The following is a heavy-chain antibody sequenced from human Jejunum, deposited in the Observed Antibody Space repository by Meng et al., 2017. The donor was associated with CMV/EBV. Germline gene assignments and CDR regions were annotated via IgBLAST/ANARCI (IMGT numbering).Heavy chain of an antibody. Sequence: SGDSLRSHYWNWIRQPPGKGLEWIGYIYYNGDTNYNPSLKSRATISVDTSKNQFSLRLNSVTAADTAVYYCARDLDPYDFWAWFDPWGLGTLVTVSS. CDR3: ARDLDPYDFWAWFDP. CDR1: GDSLRSHY. CDR2: IYYNGDT. D-gene: IGHD3-3*01. V-gene: IGHV4-59*11. J-gene: IGHJ5*02.